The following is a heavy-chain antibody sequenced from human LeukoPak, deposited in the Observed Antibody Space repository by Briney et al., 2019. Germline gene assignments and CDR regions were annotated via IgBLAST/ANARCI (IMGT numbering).Heavy chain of an antibody. CDR1: GYTFTSNY. CDR2: IYPRDGSA. Sequence: ASVKVSCKASGYTFTSNYIHWVRQAPGQGLEWMGMIYPRDGSASYAQKFQGRVTVTRDTSTSTVHMELSGLRSEDTAVYYCARDQEGFDYWGQGTLVTVSS. J-gene: IGHJ4*02. V-gene: IGHV1-46*01. CDR3: ARDQEGFDY.